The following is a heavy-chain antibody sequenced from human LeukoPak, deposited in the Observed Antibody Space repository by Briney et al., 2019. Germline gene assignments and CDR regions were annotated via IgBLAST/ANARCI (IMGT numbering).Heavy chain of an antibody. D-gene: IGHD2-2*01. CDR1: GYTSTAFY. V-gene: IGHV1-2*02. CDR2: INPHSGGT. J-gene: IGHJ4*02. CDR3: ARVPFYCSRTRCYFDY. Sequence: SVSPSCTASGYTSTAFYINWVRRAPGHGLEWMGWINPHSGGTNYAQMFKGRVTITRNTSNSTAYMELSRLRSDDTAVYYCARVPFYCSRTRCYFDYWGQGTLVTVSS.